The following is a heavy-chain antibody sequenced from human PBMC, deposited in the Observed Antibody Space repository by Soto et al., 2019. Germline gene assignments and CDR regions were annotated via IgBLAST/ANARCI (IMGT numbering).Heavy chain of an antibody. J-gene: IGHJ4*02. CDR1: GFTFSSYA. V-gene: IGHV3-23*01. D-gene: IGHD6-13*01. CDR3: AKDGGAAAAGLIDY. CDR2: ISGSGGST. Sequence: GGSLRLSCAASGFTFSSYAMSWVRQAPGKGLEWVSAISGSGGSTYYADSVKGRFTISRDNSKNTLYLQMDSLRAEDTAVYYCAKDGGAAAAGLIDYWGQGTLVTVSS.